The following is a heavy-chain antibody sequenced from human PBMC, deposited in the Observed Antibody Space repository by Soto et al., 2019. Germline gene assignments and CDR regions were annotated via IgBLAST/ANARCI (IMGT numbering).Heavy chain of an antibody. D-gene: IGHD4-17*01. Sequence: GGSLRLSCAASGFTFSSYSMNWVRQAPGKGLEWVSSISSSSSYIYYADSVKGRFTISRDNAKNSLYLQMNSLRDEDTAVYYCARDRETYGDYYYGMDVWGQGTTVTVSS. CDR1: GFTFSSYS. CDR2: ISSSSSYI. J-gene: IGHJ6*02. V-gene: IGHV3-21*01. CDR3: ARDRETYGDYYYGMDV.